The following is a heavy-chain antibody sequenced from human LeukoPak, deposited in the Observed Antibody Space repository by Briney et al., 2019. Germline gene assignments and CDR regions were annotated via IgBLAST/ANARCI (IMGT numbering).Heavy chain of an antibody. CDR3: ARSAGYTSA. J-gene: IGHJ5*02. CDR1: GGSFSGYY. CDR2: INHSGSA. D-gene: IGHD6-19*01. Sequence: SQTLSLTYPVDGGSFSGYYWSWIRQPPGKWLKCIGEINHSGSANYNSSFKSRVTLSIDTSKNQFSLILSSLTAADTAVYYCARSAGYTSAWGQGTGVIVSS. V-gene: IGHV4-34*01.